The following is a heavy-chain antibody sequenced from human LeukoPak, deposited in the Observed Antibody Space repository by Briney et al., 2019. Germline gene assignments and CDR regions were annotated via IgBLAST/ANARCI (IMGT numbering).Heavy chain of an antibody. V-gene: IGHV3-30*04. CDR1: GVTFSSYA. CDR2: ISYDGSNK. Sequence: GGSLRLSCAACGVTFSSYAMHWIRQAPGKGLEWVAVISYDGSNKYYADSVKGRFTISRDNSKNTLYLQMNSLRGEDTAVYYCARPLGGVIALDAFDIWGQGTMVTVSS. J-gene: IGHJ3*02. CDR3: ARPLGGVIALDAFDI. D-gene: IGHD3-16*02.